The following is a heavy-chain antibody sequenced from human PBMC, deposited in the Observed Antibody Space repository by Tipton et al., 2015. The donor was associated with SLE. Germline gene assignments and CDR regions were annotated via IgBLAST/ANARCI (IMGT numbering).Heavy chain of an antibody. Sequence: HLVQSGAEVKKPGASVKVSCKASGYTFISYGVSWVRQAPGQGLEWMGWINGYNGNTHYAQKLQGRVTMTTDTSTSTAYMDLRSLRSDDTAFYYCTRYSCSWSSIALYYYYMDVWGKGTTVSVSS. V-gene: IGHV1-18*01. CDR3: TRYSCSWSSIALYYYYMDV. CDR1: GYTFISYG. D-gene: IGHD6-13*01. CDR2: INGYNGNT. J-gene: IGHJ6*03.